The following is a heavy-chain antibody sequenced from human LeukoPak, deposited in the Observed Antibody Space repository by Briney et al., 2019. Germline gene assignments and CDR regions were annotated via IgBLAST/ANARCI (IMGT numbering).Heavy chain of an antibody. CDR3: AKDWYSSSLLAFDI. V-gene: IGHV3-9*01. J-gene: IGHJ3*02. Sequence: PGGSLRLSCAASGFSFDDYAMHWVRQAPGKGLEWVSGISWNSGSIGYADSVKGRFTISRDNAKNSLYLQVNSLRAEDTALYYCAKDWYSSSLLAFDIWGQGTMVTVSS. CDR2: ISWNSGSI. D-gene: IGHD6-13*01. CDR1: GFSFDDYA.